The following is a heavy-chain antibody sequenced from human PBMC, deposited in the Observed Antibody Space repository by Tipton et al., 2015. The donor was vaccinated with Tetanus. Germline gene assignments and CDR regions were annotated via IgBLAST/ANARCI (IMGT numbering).Heavy chain of an antibody. Sequence: GSLRLSCAASGFTFSNYAMAWVRQAPGKGLEWVSGISVRGSHTYYADPVKGRFSISRDNSKNTVYLQMNSLRDEDTAVYYCAKDPASRVWFDPWGQGTLVSVSS. D-gene: IGHD3-3*01. CDR1: GFTFSNYA. CDR3: AKDPASRVWFDP. J-gene: IGHJ5*02. V-gene: IGHV3-23*01. CDR2: ISVRGSHT.